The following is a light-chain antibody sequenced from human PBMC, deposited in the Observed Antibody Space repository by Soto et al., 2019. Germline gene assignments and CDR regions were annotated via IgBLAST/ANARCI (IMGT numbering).Light chain of an antibody. J-gene: IGLJ1*01. CDR2: RNN. Sequence: QSVLTQPPSASGTPGQRVTISCSGSSSSIGSNNVYWYHQLPGTALKLLIYRNNQRPSGVPDRFSGSKSGTSASLAISGLRSEDEADYYCAAWDDSVSGYVFGTGTKVT. CDR1: SSSIGSNN. CDR3: AAWDDSVSGYV. V-gene: IGLV1-47*01.